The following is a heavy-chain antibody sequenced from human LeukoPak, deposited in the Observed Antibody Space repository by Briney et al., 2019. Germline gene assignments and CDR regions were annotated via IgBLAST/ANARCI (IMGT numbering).Heavy chain of an antibody. Sequence: GGSLQISCQGSGATFTSYWIGWVRQVRGKGLEWMGIIYPGDSDTRYSPSFQGQVTISADKSISTAYLQWSSLKASDTAMYYCARREDGYNNWGQGTLVTVSS. D-gene: IGHD5-24*01. J-gene: IGHJ4*02. V-gene: IGHV5-51*01. CDR3: ARREDGYNN. CDR2: IYPGDSDT. CDR1: GATFTSYW.